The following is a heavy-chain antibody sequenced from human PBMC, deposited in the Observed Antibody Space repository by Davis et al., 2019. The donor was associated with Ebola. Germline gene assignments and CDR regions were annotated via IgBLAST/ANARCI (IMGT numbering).Heavy chain of an antibody. D-gene: IGHD3-22*01. J-gene: IGHJ3*02. Sequence: PSETLSLTCTVSGGSISSRSHYWGWIRQHPGKGLEWAGSIYYTGSTYYNPSRKSRVTISVDTSKNQFSLELSSVTAADTAVFYCARRPISGYQYGDAFDIWGQGTMVTVSS. CDR1: GGSISSRSHY. CDR2: IYYTGST. CDR3: ARRPISGYQYGDAFDI. V-gene: IGHV4-39*01.